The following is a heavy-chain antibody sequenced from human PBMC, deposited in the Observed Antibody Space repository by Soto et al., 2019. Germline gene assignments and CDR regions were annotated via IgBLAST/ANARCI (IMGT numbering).Heavy chain of an antibody. CDR2: TYYRSKWYN. CDR1: GDSVSSKSAA. J-gene: IGHJ6*04. CDR3: AREYCSSTSCYANYYYGMDV. V-gene: IGHV6-1*01. Sequence: SQTLSLTCAISGDSVSSKSAAWNWIRQSPSRGLEWLGRTYYRSKWYNDYAVSVKSRITINPDTSKNQFSLQLNSVPPEDTAVYYCAREYCSSTSCYANYYYGMDVWGKGTTVTVSS. D-gene: IGHD2-2*01.